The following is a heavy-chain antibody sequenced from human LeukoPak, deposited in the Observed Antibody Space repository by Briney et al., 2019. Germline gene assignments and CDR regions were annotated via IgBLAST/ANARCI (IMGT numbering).Heavy chain of an antibody. CDR1: GYSISSGYY. CDR2: IYHSGST. CDR3: ARDRWAARANVNWFDP. V-gene: IGHV4-38-2*02. Sequence: SETLSLTCAVSGYSISSGYYWGWIRQPPGKGLEWIGSIYHSGSTYYNPSLKSRVTISVDTSKNQFSLKLSSVTAADTAVYYCARDRWAARANVNWFDPWGQGTLVTVSS. D-gene: IGHD5-18*01. J-gene: IGHJ5*02.